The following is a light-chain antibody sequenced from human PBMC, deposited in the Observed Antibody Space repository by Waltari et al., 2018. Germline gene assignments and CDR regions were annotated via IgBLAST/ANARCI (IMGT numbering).Light chain of an antibody. CDR3: MQGTHWPPLT. Sequence: DVVMTQSPLSLSVSLGESASISCRSSQSLLSRTGNTYVRWLHQRPRQSPRRLLYQVFARDSGAPDRLRASGSATDFTLKINRVEAEDAGLYYCMQGTHWPPLTFGGGTKLEIK. V-gene: IGKV2-30*01. CDR2: QVF. CDR1: QSLLSRTGNTY. J-gene: IGKJ4*01.